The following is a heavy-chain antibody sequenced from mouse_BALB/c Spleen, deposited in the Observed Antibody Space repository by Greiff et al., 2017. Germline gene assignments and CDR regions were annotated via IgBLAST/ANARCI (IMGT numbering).Heavy chain of an antibody. J-gene: IGHJ4*01. CDR2: IDTSDSYT. V-gene: IGHV1-69*01. Sequence: QVQLKQPGAELVMPGASVKMSCKASGYTFTDYWMHWVKQRPGQGLEWIGAIDTSDSYTSYNQKFKGKATLTVDESSSTAYMQLSSLTSEDSAVYYCARWDYYGNYYAMDYWGQGTSVTVSS. CDR3: ARWDYYGNYYAMDY. D-gene: IGHD2-1*01. CDR1: GYTFTDYW.